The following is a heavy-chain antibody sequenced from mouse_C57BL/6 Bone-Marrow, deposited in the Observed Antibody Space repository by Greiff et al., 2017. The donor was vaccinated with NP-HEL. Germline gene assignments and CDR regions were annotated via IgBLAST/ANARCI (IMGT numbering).Heavy chain of an antibody. J-gene: IGHJ3*01. CDR2: ISSGGSYT. Sequence: EVHLVESGGDLVKPGGSLKLSCAASGFTFSSYGMSWVRQTPDKRLEWVATISSGGSYTYYPDSVKGRFTISRDNAKNTLYLQMSSLKSEDTAMYYCAIETAYWGQGTLVTVSA. V-gene: IGHV5-6*01. CDR1: GFTFSSYG. CDR3: AIETAY.